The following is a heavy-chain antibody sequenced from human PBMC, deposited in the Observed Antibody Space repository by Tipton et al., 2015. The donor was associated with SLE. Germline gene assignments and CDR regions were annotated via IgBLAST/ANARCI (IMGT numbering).Heavy chain of an antibody. CDR1: GFTFSSYW. CDR2: IKQDGSEK. J-gene: IGHJ5*02. Sequence: SLRLSCAASGFTFSSYWMSWVRQAPGKGLEWVANIKQDGSEKYYVDSVKGRFTIARDNSKNTLYLQMNSLRAEDTAVYYCARDRGSQGWFDPWGQGTLVTVSS. D-gene: IGHD1-26*01. V-gene: IGHV3-7*01. CDR3: ARDRGSQGWFDP.